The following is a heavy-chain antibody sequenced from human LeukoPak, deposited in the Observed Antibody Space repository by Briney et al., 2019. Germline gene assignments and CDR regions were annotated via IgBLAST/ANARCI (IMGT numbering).Heavy chain of an antibody. J-gene: IGHJ4*02. CDR1: GDSITTVYS. V-gene: IGHV4-30-2*06. D-gene: IGHD3-10*02. Sequence: NPSETLSLTCTVSGDSITTVYSWSWIRQSPGKGLEWLGYLFHSGNTYYNPSLKSRVSISVDKSDNQFSLKLSSVTAADTAVYYCARGVFPFDYWGQGTLVTVSS. CDR3: ARGVFPFDY. CDR2: LFHSGNT.